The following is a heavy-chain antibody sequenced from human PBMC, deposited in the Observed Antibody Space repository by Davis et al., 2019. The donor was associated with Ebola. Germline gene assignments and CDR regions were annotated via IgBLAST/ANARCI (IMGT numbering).Heavy chain of an antibody. CDR3: AYRSGGGP. D-gene: IGHD3-10*01. V-gene: IGHV4-59*01. J-gene: IGHJ5*02. CDR1: GGSISSSY. Sequence: MPGGSLRLSCTVSGGSISSSYWSWIRQPPGKGPEWIGNIYYSGSTNYNPSLKSRVTISQGTSKNQFSLKLSSVTAADTAVYYCAYRSGGGPWGQGTLVTVSS. CDR2: IYYSGST.